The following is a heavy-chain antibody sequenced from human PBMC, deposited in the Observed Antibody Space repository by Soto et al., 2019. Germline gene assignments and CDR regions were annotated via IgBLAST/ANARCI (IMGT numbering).Heavy chain of an antibody. CDR1: GYTFTSYA. D-gene: IGHD3-10*01. CDR2: INAGNGNT. V-gene: IGHV1-3*01. CDR3: ARSSITMVRGVMNAFDI. J-gene: IGHJ3*02. Sequence: ASVKVSCKASGYTFTSYAMHWVRQAPGQRREGMGWINAGNGNTKYSQKFPGRVTSTRDTSASTPNMELSSLGYEDTDVYYCARSSITMVRGVMNAFDIWGQGTMVTVSS.